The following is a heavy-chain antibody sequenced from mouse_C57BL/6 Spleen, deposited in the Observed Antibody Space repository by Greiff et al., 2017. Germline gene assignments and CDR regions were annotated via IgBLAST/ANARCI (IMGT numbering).Heavy chain of an antibody. CDR3: ARDWANYYGSSLDYYFDY. J-gene: IGHJ2*01. CDR2: IYPGSGNT. Sequence: QVQLQQSGAELVRPGASVKLSCKASGYTFTDYYINWVKQRPGQGLEWIARIYPGSGNTYYNEKFKGKATLTAEKSSSTAYMRLSSLTSEDSAVYFCARDWANYYGSSLDYYFDYWGQGTTLTVAS. CDR1: GYTFTDYY. V-gene: IGHV1-76*01. D-gene: IGHD1-1*01.